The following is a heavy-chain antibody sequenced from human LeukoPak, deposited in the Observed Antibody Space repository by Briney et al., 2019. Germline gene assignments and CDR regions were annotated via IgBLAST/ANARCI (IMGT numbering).Heavy chain of an antibody. Sequence: GGSLRLSCAASGFTFSSYGMHWVRQAPGKGLEWVAFIRYDGSNKYYADSVKGRFTISRDNSKNTLYLQMNSLRAEDTAVYYCAKDTAYDFWSGYYFSDYYYYMDVWGKGTTVTVSS. CDR3: AKDTAYDFWSGYYFSDYYYYMDV. D-gene: IGHD3-3*01. V-gene: IGHV3-30*02. J-gene: IGHJ6*03. CDR1: GFTFSSYG. CDR2: IRYDGSNK.